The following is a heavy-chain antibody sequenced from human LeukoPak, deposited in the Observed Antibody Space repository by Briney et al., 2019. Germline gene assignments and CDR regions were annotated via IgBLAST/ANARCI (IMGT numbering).Heavy chain of an antibody. D-gene: IGHD3-22*01. CDR1: GYTFTGYY. CDR2: INHNSGGK. J-gene: IGHJ1*01. CDR3: ARGSYDSSDFEYFHP. V-gene: IGHV1-2*02. Sequence: ASVTVSCMASGYTFTGYYMHWVRQAPGQGLEGMGWINHNSGGKNYAQKFQGRVTITSDNANGTVYMEVNSLRSDDTAVYYCARGSYDSSDFEYFHPWGQGKLVTVSS.